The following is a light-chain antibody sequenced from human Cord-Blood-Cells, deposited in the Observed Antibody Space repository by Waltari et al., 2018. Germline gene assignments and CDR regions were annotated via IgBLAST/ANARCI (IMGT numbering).Light chain of an antibody. V-gene: IGLV2-23*02. CDR3: CSYAGSNYV. CDR1: SSDVGRYNL. CDR2: EVS. J-gene: IGLJ1*01. Sequence: QSALTQPASVSGSPGQSITISCTGTSSDVGRYNLVSWSQQHPGKAPKLMIYEVSKRPSGVSNRFSGSKSGNTASLTISGLQAEDEADYYCCSYAGSNYVFGTGTKVTVL.